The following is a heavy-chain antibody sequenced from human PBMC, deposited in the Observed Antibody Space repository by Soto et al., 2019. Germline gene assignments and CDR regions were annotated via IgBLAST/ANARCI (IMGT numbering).Heavy chain of an antibody. J-gene: IGHJ4*02. Sequence: SATLALTCTVSGGSISSSSYYWGWIRQPPGKGLEWIGSIYYSGSTYYNPSLKGRVTISVDTSKNQFSLKLSSVTAADTAVYYCARLGRDIVVVPAAKPWYYFDYWGQGTLVTVSS. CDR2: IYYSGST. V-gene: IGHV4-39*01. CDR1: GGSISSSSYY. D-gene: IGHD2-2*01. CDR3: ARLGRDIVVVPAAKPWYYFDY.